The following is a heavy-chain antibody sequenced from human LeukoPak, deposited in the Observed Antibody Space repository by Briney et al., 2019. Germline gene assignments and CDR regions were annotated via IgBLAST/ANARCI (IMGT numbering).Heavy chain of an antibody. D-gene: IGHD6-19*01. J-gene: IGHJ4*02. CDR1: GFTFSSDA. V-gene: IGHV3-23*01. CDR3: AIRRSGCFDY. CDR2: ISGSGGST. Sequence: PVGSLRLSCAASGFTFSSDAMSWVRQAPRKGLEWVSAISGSGGSTYYADSVKGRFTISRDNSKNTLYLQMNSLRAEDTAVYYCAIRRSGCFDYWGQGTLVTVSS.